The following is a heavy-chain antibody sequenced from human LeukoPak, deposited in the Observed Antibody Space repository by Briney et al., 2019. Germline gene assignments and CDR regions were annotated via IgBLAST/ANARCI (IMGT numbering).Heavy chain of an antibody. CDR1: GFTFSNAW. J-gene: IGHJ5*02. CDR3: ARAISSGWYDP. Sequence: GGSLRLSCAASGFTFSNAWMSRVRQAPGKGLEWVGRIKSKTDGGTTDYAAPVKGRFTISRDDSKNSLYLQMNSLKTEDTAVYYCARAISSGWYDPWGQGTLVTVSS. CDR2: IKSKTDGGTT. D-gene: IGHD6-19*01. V-gene: IGHV3-15*01.